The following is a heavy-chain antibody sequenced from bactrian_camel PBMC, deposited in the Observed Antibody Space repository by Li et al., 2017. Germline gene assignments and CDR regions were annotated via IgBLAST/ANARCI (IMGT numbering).Heavy chain of an antibody. CDR1: GYIANSYC. V-gene: IGHV3S53*01. D-gene: IGHD6*01. J-gene: IGHJ4*01. CDR3: AADRYGGSWRLGALCLRTGYEHNY. CDR2: IDGDGTS. Sequence: HVQLVESGGGSVQAGGSLRLSCASSGYIANSYCLAWFRQAPGKEREGVAAIDGDGTSVYADAVKGRFTISKDKAKNTLYLQMRSLKPEDNAMYYCAADRYGGSWRLGALCLRTGYEHNYWGQGTQVTVS.